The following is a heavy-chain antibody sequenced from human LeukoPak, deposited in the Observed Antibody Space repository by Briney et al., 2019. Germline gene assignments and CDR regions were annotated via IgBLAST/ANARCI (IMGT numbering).Heavy chain of an antibody. Sequence: SETLSLTCTVSGGSISSYYWSWLRQPPGKGLEWVGYMYYSGSTNYNPSLKSRVTISVDTSKHHFSLKLSSVTAADTAVYYCARSADQWLVRVSWFDPWGQGTLVTVSS. J-gene: IGHJ5*02. CDR1: GGSISSYY. CDR2: MYYSGST. V-gene: IGHV4-59*01. D-gene: IGHD6-19*01. CDR3: ARSADQWLVRVSWFDP.